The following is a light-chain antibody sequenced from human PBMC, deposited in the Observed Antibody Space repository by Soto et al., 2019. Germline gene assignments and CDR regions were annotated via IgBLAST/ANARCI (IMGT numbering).Light chain of an antibody. CDR1: NSNIGSDI. Sequence: QSALTQPPSASGTPGQRATISCCGSNSNIGSDIVNCYQLLPGAAPEVLINTTNQRPSGAPERFSGSKSGTSASLAISGLQSEDEANSSCATWDGGLSGPFVFXTGTKVTVL. CDR3: ATWDGGLSGPFV. V-gene: IGLV1-44*01. CDR2: TTN. J-gene: IGLJ1*01.